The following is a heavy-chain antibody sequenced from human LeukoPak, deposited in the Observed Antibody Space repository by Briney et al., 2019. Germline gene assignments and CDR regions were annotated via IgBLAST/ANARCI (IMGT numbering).Heavy chain of an antibody. CDR1: GFTLSSYG. Sequence: GGSLRLSCAASGFTLSSYGMHWVRQAPGKGLEGVAVISYDGSNKYYAESVQGRFTISRDNSKNVLYLQMNSLRAEDTGVYYCAKNPDEGLVVVPAALGFDIWGEGTMVTVSS. D-gene: IGHD2-2*01. CDR2: ISYDGSNK. J-gene: IGHJ3*02. V-gene: IGHV3-30*18. CDR3: AKNPDEGLVVVPAALGFDI.